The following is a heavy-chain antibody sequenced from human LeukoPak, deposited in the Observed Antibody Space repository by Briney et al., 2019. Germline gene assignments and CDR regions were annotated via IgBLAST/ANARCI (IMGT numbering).Heavy chain of an antibody. CDR3: ARDPGGYDS. CDR2: ISWNSGSI. Sequence: PGRSLRLSCAASGFTFDDYAMHWVRQAPGKGLEWVSGISWNSGSIGYADSVKGRFTISRDNAKNSLYLQMNSLRAEDTAVYYCARDPGGYDSWGQGTLVTVSS. V-gene: IGHV3-9*01. D-gene: IGHD5-12*01. J-gene: IGHJ4*02. CDR1: GFTFDDYA.